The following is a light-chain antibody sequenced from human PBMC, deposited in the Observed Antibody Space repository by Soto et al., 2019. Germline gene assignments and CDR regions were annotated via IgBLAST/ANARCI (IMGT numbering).Light chain of an antibody. CDR1: QSVSSY. J-gene: IGKJ1*01. CDR2: DAS. Sequence: EIVLTQSPGTLSFSPGERATLSCRASQSVSSYLAWYQQKPGQAPRLLIYDASNRATGIPARFSGSGSGTDFTLTISSLEPEDFAVYYCQQRSNWPRTFGQGTKVEIK. V-gene: IGKV3-11*01. CDR3: QQRSNWPRT.